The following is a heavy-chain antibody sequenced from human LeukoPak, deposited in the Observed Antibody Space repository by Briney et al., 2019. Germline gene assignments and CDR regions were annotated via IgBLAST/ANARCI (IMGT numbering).Heavy chain of an antibody. J-gene: IGHJ4*02. CDR1: GFTFSSYA. CDR3: AKDIMLELERTFDY. V-gene: IGHV3-23*01. Sequence: GGSLGLSCAASGFTFSSYAMSWVRQTPGKGLEWVSAISGSGGSTYYADSVKGRFTISRDNSKNTLYLQMNSLRAEDTAVYYCAKDIMLELERTFDYWGQGTLVTVSS. D-gene: IGHD1-1*01. CDR2: ISGSGGST.